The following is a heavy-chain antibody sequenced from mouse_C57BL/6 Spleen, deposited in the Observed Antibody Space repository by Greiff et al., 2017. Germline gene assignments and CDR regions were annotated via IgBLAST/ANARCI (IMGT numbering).Heavy chain of an antibody. J-gene: IGHJ1*03. CDR3: ARDDYDPWYFDV. CDR1: GYTFTSYW. Sequence: QVQLKQPGTELVKPGASVKLSCKASGYTFTSYWMHWVKQRPGQGLEWIGDIYPGSGSTNYNEKFKSKATLTVDTSSSTAYMQLSSLTSEDSAVYYCARDDYDPWYFDVWGTGTTVTVAS. V-gene: IGHV1-55*01. D-gene: IGHD2-4*01. CDR2: IYPGSGST.